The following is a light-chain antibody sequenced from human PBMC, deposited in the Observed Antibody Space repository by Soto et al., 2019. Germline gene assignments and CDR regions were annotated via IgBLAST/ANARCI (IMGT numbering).Light chain of an antibody. CDR3: QSYDGSVGGGV. J-gene: IGLJ2*01. CDR1: SSNIGAGYD. CDR2: GNS. Sequence: QSVLTQPPSVSGAPGQRVTISCTGSSSNIGAGYDVHWYQQLPGTAPKLLIYGNSNRPSGVPDRFSGSKSGTSASLAITGLRAEDGADYSRQSYDGSVGGGVFGGGTQLPV. V-gene: IGLV1-40*01.